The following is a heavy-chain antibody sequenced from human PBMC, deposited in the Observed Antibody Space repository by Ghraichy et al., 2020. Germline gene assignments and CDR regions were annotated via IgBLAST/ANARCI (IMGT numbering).Heavy chain of an antibody. CDR1: GFSFSDYY. CDR3: ARGSGTYPGDSFDI. Sequence: GESLNISCAASGFSFSDYYMSWIRQAPGKGLEWVSYISNGRSILYYADSVKGRFTISRDTAKNSLYLQMNSLRAEDTAVYYCARGSGTYPGDSFDIWGQGTMVTVSS. V-gene: IGHV3-11*01. D-gene: IGHD1-26*01. J-gene: IGHJ3*02. CDR2: ISNGRSIL.